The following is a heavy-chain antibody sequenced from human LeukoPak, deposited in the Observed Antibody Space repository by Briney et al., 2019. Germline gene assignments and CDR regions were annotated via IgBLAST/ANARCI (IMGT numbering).Heavy chain of an antibody. V-gene: IGHV3-23*01. Sequence: GGSLRLSCAASGFTFSSYAMSWVRQAPGKGLEWVSAISGGGGSTYYADSVKGRFTISRDNSKNTLYLQMNSLRAEDTAVYYCAKDKYGRRQLGYCSSTSCYTVLNYFDYWGQGTLVTVSS. CDR2: ISGGGGST. D-gene: IGHD2-2*02. J-gene: IGHJ4*02. CDR1: GFTFSSYA. CDR3: AKDKYGRRQLGYCSSTSCYTVLNYFDY.